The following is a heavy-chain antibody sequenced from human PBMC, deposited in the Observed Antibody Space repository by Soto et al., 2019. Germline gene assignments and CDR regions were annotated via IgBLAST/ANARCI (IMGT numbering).Heavy chain of an antibody. CDR1: GGTFRSYA. D-gene: IGHD3-10*01. V-gene: IGHV1-69*12. Sequence: QVQLVQSGAEVKKPGSSVKVSCKASGGTFRSYAISWVRQAPGQGLEWMGGIIPMFGTTNYAQKFQGRVTVAADESTTTAYMELSSLRSEDTAVYFCASHRTYYYGSGSYYSDYYQYGMDVWGQGTTVTVSS. CDR3: ASHRTYYYGSGSYYSDYYQYGMDV. J-gene: IGHJ6*02. CDR2: IIPMFGTT.